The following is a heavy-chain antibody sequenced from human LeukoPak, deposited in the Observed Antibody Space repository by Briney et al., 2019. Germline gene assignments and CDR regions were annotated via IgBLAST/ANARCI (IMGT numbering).Heavy chain of an antibody. Sequence: GGSLRLSCAASGFTFSSYGMHWVRQAPGKGLEWVAVISYDGSNKYYADSVKGRFTTSRDNSKNTLYLQMNSLRAEDTAVYYCTTQYSSAWYEFDYWGQGTLVTVSS. CDR2: ISYDGSNK. J-gene: IGHJ4*02. CDR1: GFTFSSYG. D-gene: IGHD6-19*01. V-gene: IGHV3-30*03. CDR3: TTQYSSAWYEFDY.